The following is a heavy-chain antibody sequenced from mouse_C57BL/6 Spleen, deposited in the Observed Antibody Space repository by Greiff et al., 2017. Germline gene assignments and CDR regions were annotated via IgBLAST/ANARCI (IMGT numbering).Heavy chain of an antibody. V-gene: IGHV1-82*01. Sequence: QVQLQQSGPELVKPGASVKISCKASGYAFSSSWMNWVKQRPGKGLEWIGRIYPGDGDTNYNGKFKGKATLTADKSSSTAYMQLSSLTSEDSAVYCGARGGGYYPYYFDYWGPGTTLTVSS. J-gene: IGHJ2*01. D-gene: IGHD2-3*01. CDR2: IYPGDGDT. CDR1: GYAFSSSW. CDR3: ARGGGYYPYYFDY.